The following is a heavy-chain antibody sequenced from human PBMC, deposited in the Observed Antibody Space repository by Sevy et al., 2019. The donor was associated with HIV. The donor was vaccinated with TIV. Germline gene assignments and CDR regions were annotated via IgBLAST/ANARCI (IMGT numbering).Heavy chain of an antibody. V-gene: IGHV4-39*01. CDR3: ARHEAYDFWGDTIRENYYYGIDV. CDR2: IFYSGRS. Sequence: SETLSLTCSVSGASITTNTYYWGWIRQAPGKGLEWIGSIFYSGRSDYNPPLKGRVTISVDTSKNQFSLKLRSVTAADTSVYYCARHEAYDFWGDTIRENYYYGIDVWGQGTTVTVSS. J-gene: IGHJ6*02. D-gene: IGHD3-3*01. CDR1: GASITTNTYY.